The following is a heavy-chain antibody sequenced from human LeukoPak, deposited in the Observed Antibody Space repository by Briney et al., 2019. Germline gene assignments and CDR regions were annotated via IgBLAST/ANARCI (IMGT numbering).Heavy chain of an antibody. CDR3: ARLPGRDCSSTSCQYYYYYYMDV. J-gene: IGHJ6*03. D-gene: IGHD2-2*01. CDR1: GYSFTSYW. CDR2: IYPGDSDT. Sequence: GESLKISCKGSGYSFTSYWIGWVRQMPGKGLEWMGIIYPGDSDTRYSPPFQGQVTTSADKSISTAYLQWSSLKASDTAMYYCARLPGRDCSSTSCQYYYYYYMDVWGKGTTVTVSS. V-gene: IGHV5-51*01.